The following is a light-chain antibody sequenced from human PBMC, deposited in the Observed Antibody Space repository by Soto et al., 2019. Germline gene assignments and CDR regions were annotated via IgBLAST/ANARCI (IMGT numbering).Light chain of an antibody. J-gene: IGKJ4*01. CDR1: QSVGTN. V-gene: IGKV3-15*01. CDR3: QQYNKWPPLT. CDR2: GAS. Sequence: EVVMTQSPATQSVSPGERATLSCRASQSVGTNLAWYQQKPGQAPRLLIYGASTRATGIPARFSGSGSGTEFTLTISSLQSEDLAVYYCQQYNKWPPLTFGGGTNVEIK.